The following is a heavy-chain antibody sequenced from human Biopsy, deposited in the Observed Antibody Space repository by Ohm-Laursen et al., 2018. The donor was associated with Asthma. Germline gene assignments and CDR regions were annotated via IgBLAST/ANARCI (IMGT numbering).Heavy chain of an antibody. CDR1: GFTFDDYA. V-gene: IGHV3-9*01. CDR3: AKGEWELLEANFDY. J-gene: IGHJ4*02. Sequence: RSLRLSCAASGFTFDDYAMHWVRQAPGKGLEWVSGISWNSGSIGYADSVKGRFTISRDNAKNSLYLQVNSLRAEDTALYYCAKGEWELLEANFDYWGQGTLVTVSS. CDR2: ISWNSGSI. D-gene: IGHD1-26*01.